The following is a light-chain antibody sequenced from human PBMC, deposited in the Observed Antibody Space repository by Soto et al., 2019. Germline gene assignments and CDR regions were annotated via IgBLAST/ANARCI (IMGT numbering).Light chain of an antibody. CDR2: GAS. Sequence: ETVLTQSPGTLSLSPGERATLSCRASQSVSSNYVAWFQQKPGQPPRLLIYGASSRATGIPDRLSGTGSGTDFTLTINRLEPEDFAVYYCQQYGNSPFTFGGGTKVDTK. CDR3: QQYGNSPFT. V-gene: IGKV3-20*01. CDR1: QSVSSNY. J-gene: IGKJ4*01.